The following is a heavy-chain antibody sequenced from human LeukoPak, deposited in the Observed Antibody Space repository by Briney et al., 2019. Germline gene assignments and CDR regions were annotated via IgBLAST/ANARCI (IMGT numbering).Heavy chain of an antibody. D-gene: IGHD3-10*01. CDR2: ISPAAIST. J-gene: IGHJ5*02. Sequence: GGSLRLSCACSGFTFNTYTMNWVRQAPGKGLEWVSSISPAAISTWNADSVKGRFIISRDNAENSVFLQMNSLRAEDTAIYYCVRDFAGETGAGGSWGQEILITVSS. CDR1: GFTFNTYT. V-gene: IGHV3-21*03. CDR3: VRDFAGETGAGGS.